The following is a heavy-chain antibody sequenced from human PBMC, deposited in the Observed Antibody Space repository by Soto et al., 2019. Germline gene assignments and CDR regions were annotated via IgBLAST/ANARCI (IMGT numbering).Heavy chain of an antibody. D-gene: IGHD2-2*01. CDR3: SMSTGGAYWYFDL. CDR2: MYNTENT. V-gene: IGHV4-31*02. J-gene: IGHJ2*01. Sequence: PSEPLSHHRTVSXDSISSGGDLLCWIRQHPGEGLEWIGYMYNTENTYYNPSRRSRVIMSVDTSKNQFSLKLSSVIAADTAVYYCSMSTGGAYWYFDLCGRGTLVTVSA. CDR1: XDSISSGGDL.